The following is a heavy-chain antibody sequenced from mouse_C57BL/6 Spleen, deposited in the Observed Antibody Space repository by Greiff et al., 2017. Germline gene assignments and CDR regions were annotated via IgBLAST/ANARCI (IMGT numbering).Heavy chain of an antibody. Sequence: VQLQQSGAELVRPGASVTLSCKASGYTFTDYEMHWVKQTPVHGLEWIGAFDPETGGTAYNQKFKGKAILTADKSSSTAYMELRSLTSEDSAVYYCTRYDDYAMDYWGQGTSVTVSS. CDR2: FDPETGGT. CDR1: GYTFTDYE. CDR3: TRYDDYAMDY. D-gene: IGHD2-12*01. V-gene: IGHV1-15*01. J-gene: IGHJ4*01.